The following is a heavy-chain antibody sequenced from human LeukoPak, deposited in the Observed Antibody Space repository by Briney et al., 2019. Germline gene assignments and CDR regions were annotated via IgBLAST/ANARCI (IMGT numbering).Heavy chain of an antibody. D-gene: IGHD2-2*01. CDR1: GLTLSGYG. Sequence: GGSLRLSCAASGLTLSGYGMHWVRQAPGKGLEWVAFISYDGSTQYYADSVKGRFTISRDNSKNTLYLQMNSLRSEDTAVYYCARVLCSSTSCYSSPWFDPWGQGTLVTVSS. J-gene: IGHJ5*02. CDR3: ARVLCSSTSCYSSPWFDP. V-gene: IGHV3-30*19. CDR2: ISYDGSTQ.